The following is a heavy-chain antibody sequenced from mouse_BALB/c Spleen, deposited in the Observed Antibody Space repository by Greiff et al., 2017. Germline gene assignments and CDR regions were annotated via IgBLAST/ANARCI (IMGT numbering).Heavy chain of an antibody. J-gene: IGHJ1*01. CDR1: GDSITSGY. CDR2: ISYSGST. CDR3: ARRDRYDRYFDV. V-gene: IGHV3-8*02. Sequence: EVMLVESGPSLVKPSQTLSLTCSVTGDSITSGYWNWIRKFPGNKLEYMGYISYSGSTYYNPSLKSRISITRDTSKNQYYLQLNSVTTEDTATYYCARRDRYDRYFDVWGAGTTVTVSS. D-gene: IGHD2-14*01.